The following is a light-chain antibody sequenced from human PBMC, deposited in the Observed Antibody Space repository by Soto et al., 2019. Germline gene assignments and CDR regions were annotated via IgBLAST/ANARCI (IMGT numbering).Light chain of an antibody. J-gene: IGLJ1*01. CDR3: TSYTTSSTYV. V-gene: IGLV2-14*03. Sequence: QSVLTQPASVSGSPGQSIAISCTGTSSDVDAYNFVSWYQHHPGKAPKLMIFDVSNRPSGVSNRFSGSKSGNTASLTISGLQAEDEYDYYCTSYTTSSTYVFGTGTKVXVL. CDR1: SSDVDAYNF. CDR2: DVS.